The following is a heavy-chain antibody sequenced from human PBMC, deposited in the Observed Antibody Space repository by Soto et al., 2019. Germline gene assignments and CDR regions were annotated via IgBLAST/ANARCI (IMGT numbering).Heavy chain of an antibody. D-gene: IGHD3-3*01. Sequence: SETLSLTCTVSGGSISSYYWSWIRQPPGKGLEWIGYIYYSGSTNYNPSLKSRVTISVDTSKNQFSLKLSSVTAADTAVYYCARLAIFGSPGGYYYYYYMDVWGKGTTVTVSS. J-gene: IGHJ6*03. CDR2: IYYSGST. CDR1: GGSISSYY. V-gene: IGHV4-59*08. CDR3: ARLAIFGSPGGYYYYYYMDV.